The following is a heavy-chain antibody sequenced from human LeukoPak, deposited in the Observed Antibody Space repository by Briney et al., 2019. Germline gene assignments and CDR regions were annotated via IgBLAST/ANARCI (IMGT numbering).Heavy chain of an antibody. D-gene: IGHD2-8*01. Sequence: PSETLSLTCAVYGGSFSGYYWSWIRQPPGKGLEWIGEINHSGSTNYNPSLTSRVTISVDTSKNQFSLKLSSVTAADTAVYYCARGSPDCTNGVCYFTYWGQETRVPVSS. J-gene: IGHJ4*02. CDR3: ARGSPDCTNGVCYFTY. CDR2: INHSGST. CDR1: GGSFSGYY. V-gene: IGHV4-34*01.